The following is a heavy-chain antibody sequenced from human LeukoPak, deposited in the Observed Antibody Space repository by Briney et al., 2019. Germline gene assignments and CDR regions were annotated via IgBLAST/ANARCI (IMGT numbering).Heavy chain of an antibody. CDR2: IKQDGSEK. J-gene: IGHJ4*02. CDR3: ARGRSSGYYQWFDY. CDR1: GFTFSSYW. V-gene: IGHV3-7*04. Sequence: PGGSLRLSCAASGFTFSSYWMSWVRQAPGKGLEWVANIKQDGSEKYYVDSVKGRFTISRDNAKNSLYLQMNSLRAEDTAVYYCARGRSSGYYQWFDYWGQGTLVTVSS. D-gene: IGHD3-22*01.